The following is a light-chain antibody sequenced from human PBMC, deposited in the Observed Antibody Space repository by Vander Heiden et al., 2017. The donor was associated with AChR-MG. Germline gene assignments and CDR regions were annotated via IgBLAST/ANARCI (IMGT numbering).Light chain of an antibody. CDR3: QQSDSTPPRT. CDR2: DAA. J-gene: IGKJ4*01. Sequence: DIHMTQPPSSLSASVGDRVTITCRASQSISSYLKWCQQKPGKAPKLLIYDAASWQSGVTSRFSGSGCGTDFTLTISSRQPEDFATYYCQQSDSTPPRTFGGGTKVEIK. V-gene: IGKV1-39*01. CDR1: QSISSY.